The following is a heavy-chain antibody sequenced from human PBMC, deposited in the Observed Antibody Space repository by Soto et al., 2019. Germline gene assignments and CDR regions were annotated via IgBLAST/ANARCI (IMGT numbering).Heavy chain of an antibody. J-gene: IGHJ6*02. CDR3: ARDPVYNWNYVPYYYGMDV. V-gene: IGHV1-69*01. Sequence: QVQLVQSGAEVKKPGSSVKVSCKASGGTFSSYAISWVRQAPGQGLEWMGGIIPIFGTANYAQKFQGRVTITADESTSTAYMELSSLRSEDTAVYYCARDPVYNWNYVPYYYGMDVWDQGTTVTVSS. D-gene: IGHD1-7*01. CDR1: GGTFSSYA. CDR2: IIPIFGTA.